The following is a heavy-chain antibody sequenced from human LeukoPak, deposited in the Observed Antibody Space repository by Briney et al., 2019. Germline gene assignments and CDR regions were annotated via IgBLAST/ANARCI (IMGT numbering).Heavy chain of an antibody. CDR3: ARDLGDYSNYVN. V-gene: IGHV1-18*01. D-gene: IGHD4-11*01. Sequence: ASVKVSCKASGYTFTSYGISWVRQAPGQGLEWMGWISAYNGNTNYAQKLQGRVTMTTDTSTSTAYVELRGLRSDDTAVYYCARDLGDYSNYVNWGQGTLVTVSS. CDR1: GYTFTSYG. CDR2: ISAYNGNT. J-gene: IGHJ4*02.